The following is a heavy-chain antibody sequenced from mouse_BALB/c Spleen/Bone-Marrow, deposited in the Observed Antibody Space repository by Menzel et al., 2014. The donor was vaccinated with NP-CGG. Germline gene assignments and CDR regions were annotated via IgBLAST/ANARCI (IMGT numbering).Heavy chain of an antibody. J-gene: IGHJ3*01. CDR3: ARGGDRYDDWFAY. CDR1: GYTFTDYN. D-gene: IGHD2-14*01. CDR2: IYPYNGGT. V-gene: IGHV1S29*02. Sequence: VQLKESGPELVKPGASVKISCKASGYTFTDYNMHWVKQSHGKSLEWIGYIYPYNGGTGYNQKFKSKATLTVDNSSSTAYMELRSLTSEGSAVYYCARGGDRYDDWFAYWGQGTLVTVSA.